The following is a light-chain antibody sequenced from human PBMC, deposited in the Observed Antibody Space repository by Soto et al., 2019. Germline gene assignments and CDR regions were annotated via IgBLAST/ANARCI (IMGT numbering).Light chain of an antibody. CDR2: DVT. J-gene: IGLJ1*01. V-gene: IGLV2-8*01. CDR3: SSYTDRKNLV. Sequence: QSVLTQSPSASGSPGQSVTISCTRTSSDIGGYNSASWYQEHPGKAPKVMIYDVTKRPSGVPDRFSGSKSGNTASLTVSALQAEDEADYYCSSYTDRKNLVFGTGTKVTVL. CDR1: SSDIGGYNS.